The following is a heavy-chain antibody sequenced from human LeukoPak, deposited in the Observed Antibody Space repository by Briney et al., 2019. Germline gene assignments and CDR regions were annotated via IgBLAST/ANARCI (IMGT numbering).Heavy chain of an antibody. D-gene: IGHD4-11*01. Sequence: PSETLSLTCAVYGGSFSGYYWSWIRQPPGKGLEWIGEINHSGSTNYNPSLKSRVTISVDTSKDQFSLKLSSVTAADTAVYYCARHTSNSGYYFDYWGQGTLVTVSS. J-gene: IGHJ4*02. CDR2: INHSGST. CDR1: GGSFSGYY. V-gene: IGHV4-34*01. CDR3: ARHTSNSGYYFDY.